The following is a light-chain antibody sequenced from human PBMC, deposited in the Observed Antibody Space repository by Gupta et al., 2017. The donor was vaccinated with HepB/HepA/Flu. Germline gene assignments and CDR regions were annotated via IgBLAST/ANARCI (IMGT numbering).Light chain of an antibody. CDR1: QSVSGY. CDR2: RAS. V-gene: IGKV3-11*01. J-gene: IGKJ1*01. CDR3: QYRGA. Sequence: EIVLTQSPATLSLSPGERATLSCRASQSVSGYLAWYQQKPGQAPRLVMYRASIRASGIPDRFSGSGYETDFTRTSSSMESEDFELYDGQYRGAFGQGTKVEIK.